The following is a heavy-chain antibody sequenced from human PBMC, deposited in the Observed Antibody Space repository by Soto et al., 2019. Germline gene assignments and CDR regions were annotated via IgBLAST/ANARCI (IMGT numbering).Heavy chain of an antibody. CDR3: ASTDTAMAPFDP. CDR1: GFTFSSYW. V-gene: IGHV3-7*03. CDR2: IKQDGSEK. J-gene: IGHJ5*02. D-gene: IGHD5-18*01. Sequence: GWSLRLSCAASGFTFSSYWMSWVRQAPGKGLEWVANIKQDGSEKYYVDSVKGRFTISRGNAKNSLYLQMNSLRAEDTAVYYCASTDTAMAPFDPCGQGTLVTVSS.